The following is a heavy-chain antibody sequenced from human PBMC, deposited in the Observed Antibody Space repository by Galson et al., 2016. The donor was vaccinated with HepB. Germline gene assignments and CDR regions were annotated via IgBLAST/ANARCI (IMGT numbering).Heavy chain of an antibody. CDR2: ISSGSSFI. Sequence: SLRLSCAASEFTFSNYSMNWVRQAPGKGLEWVSAISSGSSFIYYADSVKGRFTISRDNAKNSLYLQMNSLRAEDTAVYYCARVKKLSSPYFYYGMDVWGQGTTVTVSS. J-gene: IGHJ6*02. CDR1: EFTFSNYS. CDR3: ARVKKLSSPYFYYGMDV. V-gene: IGHV3-21*01. D-gene: IGHD6-6*01.